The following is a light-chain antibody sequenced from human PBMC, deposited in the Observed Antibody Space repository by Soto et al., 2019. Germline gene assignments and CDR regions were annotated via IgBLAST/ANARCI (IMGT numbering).Light chain of an antibody. V-gene: IGKV1-27*01. CDR1: QGISNY. J-gene: IGKJ2*01. CDR3: QNYNSAPYT. CDR2: AAS. Sequence: DIQMTQSPSSLSASVGDRVTITCRASQGISNYLAWYQQKPGKVPKLQIYAASTLQSGVPSRFSGRGSGTDFTLTISSLQPEDVATYFCQNYNSAPYTFGQGTKLEIK.